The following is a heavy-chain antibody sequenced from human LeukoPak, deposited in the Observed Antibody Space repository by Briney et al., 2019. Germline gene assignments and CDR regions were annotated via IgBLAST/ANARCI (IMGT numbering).Heavy chain of an antibody. CDR3: ARGYFWDSSGYYSPHLDY. CDR1: GFTFSSYA. Sequence: GGSLRLSCAASGFTFSSYAMHWVRQAPGKGLEWVAVISYDGSNKYYADSVKGRFTISRDNSKNTLYLQMNSLRAEDTAVYHCARGYFWDSSGYYSPHLDYWGQGTLVTVSS. V-gene: IGHV3-30*04. J-gene: IGHJ4*02. D-gene: IGHD3-22*01. CDR2: ISYDGSNK.